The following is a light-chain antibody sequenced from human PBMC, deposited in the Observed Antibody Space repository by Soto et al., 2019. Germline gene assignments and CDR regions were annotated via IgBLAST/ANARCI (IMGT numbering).Light chain of an antibody. CDR1: QTVSSSF. V-gene: IGKV3-20*01. CDR3: QQYGSSPGLT. CDR2: GAS. J-gene: IGKJ4*01. Sequence: EIVLTQSPGTLSLSPGERATLSCRASQTVSSSFLAWYQQRPGQAPRLLIYGASGRATGIPDRFSGSRSGTDFTLSISRLEPEDFEVYYCQQYGSSPGLTFGGGTKVEIK.